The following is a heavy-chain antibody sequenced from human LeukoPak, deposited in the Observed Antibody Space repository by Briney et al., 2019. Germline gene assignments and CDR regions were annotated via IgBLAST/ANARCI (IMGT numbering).Heavy chain of an antibody. CDR1: GFNFNTFG. V-gene: IGHV3-30*02. Sequence: GGSLRLSCAASGFNFNTFGMHWVRQTPGKGLEWVAVIRHDGSEQYYADSGKGRFTLSRDNSQSTLYLQINSLRTGETAIYYCAKQIDGSGTFLYPKYFDYWGQGTLVTVSS. CDR2: IRHDGSEQ. CDR3: AKQIDGSGTFLYPKYFDY. J-gene: IGHJ4*02. D-gene: IGHD3-10*01.